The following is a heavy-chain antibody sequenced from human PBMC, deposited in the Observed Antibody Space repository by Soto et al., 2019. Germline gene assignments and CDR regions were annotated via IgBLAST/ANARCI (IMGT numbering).Heavy chain of an antibody. J-gene: IGHJ6*02. D-gene: IGHD1-26*01. CDR1: GDTFSNYY. CDR3: ARSQVGRPLDV. CDR2: INPNGGTT. Sequence: ASVKVSCKASGDTFSNYYIHWVRQAPGQGLEWMGLINPNGGTTTCSQKFQGRVTMTRDTSTNTVYMQLSSLRSDDTAVYFCARSQVGRPLDVCGQGTTVTVSS. V-gene: IGHV1-46*01.